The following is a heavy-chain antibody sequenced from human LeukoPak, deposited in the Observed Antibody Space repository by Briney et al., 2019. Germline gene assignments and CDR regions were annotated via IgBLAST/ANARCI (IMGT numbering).Heavy chain of an antibody. CDR3: ARERNFYYFDY. CDR2: ISGDCNYI. Sequence: GGSLRLSCAASGFTFNDYTMTWVRQAPGKGLEWVSSISGDCNYIFYADSVKGRFTISRDNAQNSLFLELNSLRGEDTAVYYCARERNFYYFDYWGQGALVTVSS. J-gene: IGHJ4*02. CDR1: GFTFNDYT. V-gene: IGHV3-21*01. D-gene: IGHD3-3*01.